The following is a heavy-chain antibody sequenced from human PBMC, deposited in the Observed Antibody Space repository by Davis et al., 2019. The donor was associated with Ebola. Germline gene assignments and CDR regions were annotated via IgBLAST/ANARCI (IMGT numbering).Heavy chain of an antibody. J-gene: IGHJ4*02. CDR2: INHSGRT. Sequence: SETLSLTCAVYGGSFSGYYWSWIRLPPGKGLEWIGEINHSGRTAYDPSLKSRVTISVDTSKSQVSLKLTSVTAADTAVYYCARGLAGRRMGDWGQGTLVTVSS. CDR3: ARGLAGRRMGD. D-gene: IGHD3-16*01. V-gene: IGHV4-34*01. CDR1: GGSFSGYY.